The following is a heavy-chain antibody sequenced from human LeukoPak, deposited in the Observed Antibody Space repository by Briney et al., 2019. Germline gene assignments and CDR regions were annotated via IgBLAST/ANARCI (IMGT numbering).Heavy chain of an antibody. V-gene: IGHV4-59*01. CDR3: ARRSGGSWGFDP. J-gene: IGHJ5*02. Sequence: SETLSLTCTVSGGSISSYYWSWIRQPPGKGLEWIGYIYYSGSTNYNPSLKSRVTISVDTSKNQFSLKLSSVTAADTAVYYCARRSGGSWGFDPWGQGTLVTVSS. CDR2: IYYSGST. CDR1: GGSISSYY. D-gene: IGHD2-15*01.